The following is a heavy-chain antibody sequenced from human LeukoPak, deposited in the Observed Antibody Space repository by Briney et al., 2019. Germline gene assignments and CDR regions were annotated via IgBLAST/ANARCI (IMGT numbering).Heavy chain of an antibody. CDR1: GFTFSSYE. D-gene: IGHD3-9*01. CDR3: ARSNYDILTGSGFWSPIYYYYMDV. CDR2: ISSSGSTI. Sequence: PGGSLRLSCAASGFTFSSYEMSWVRQAPGKGLEWVSYISSSGSTIYYADSVKGRFTISRDNAKNSLYLQMNSLRAEDTAVYYCARSNYDILTGSGFWSPIYYYYMDVWGKGTTVTISS. V-gene: IGHV3-48*03. J-gene: IGHJ6*03.